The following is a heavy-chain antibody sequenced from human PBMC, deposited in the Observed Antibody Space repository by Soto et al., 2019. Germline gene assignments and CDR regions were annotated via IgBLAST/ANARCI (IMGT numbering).Heavy chain of an antibody. D-gene: IGHD5-12*01. CDR2: ISGYNGNT. V-gene: IGHV1-18*01. J-gene: IGHJ4*02. CDR3: ARPWDVDVLDN. CDR1: GYAFASSG. Sequence: QVQLVQSGAEVKQPGASVKVSCKASGYAFASSGFSWVRQAPGQGLEWMGWISGYNGNTNYAQKFQGRLTMTTDTPTSTVYMELRSLSSDDTAVYYCARPWDVDVLDNWGQGTLVTVSS.